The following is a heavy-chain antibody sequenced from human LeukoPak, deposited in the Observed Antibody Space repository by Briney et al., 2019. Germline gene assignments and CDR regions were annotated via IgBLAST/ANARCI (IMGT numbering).Heavy chain of an antibody. D-gene: IGHD2-2*03. CDR2: IKSKTDGGTT. J-gene: IGHJ4*02. CDR1: GFTFTNAW. CDR3: ATEVMDITPVADY. V-gene: IGHV3-15*01. Sequence: GGSLRLSCAASGFTFTNAWMNWVRQAPGKGLEWVGRIKSKTDGGTTDYAAPVKGRFTISRDDSNNRLYLQMHSLKVEDTAGYYCATEVMDITPVADYWGQGTLVTVSS.